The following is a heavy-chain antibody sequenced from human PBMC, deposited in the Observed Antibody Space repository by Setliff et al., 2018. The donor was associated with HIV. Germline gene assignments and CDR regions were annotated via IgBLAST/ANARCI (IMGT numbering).Heavy chain of an antibody. Sequence: GASVKVSCKASGGTLSSYAINWVRQAPGQGLQWMGGIIPMFGTLNFAQKFQGRVTISTDDSTSTAYMELNSLRSEDTAVYYCARGHSHGYGYSGSYGPFDIWGRGTMVTVSS. D-gene: IGHD1-26*01. CDR2: IIPMFGTL. V-gene: IGHV1-69*05. CDR1: GGTLSSYA. CDR3: ARGHSHGYGYSGSYGPFDI. J-gene: IGHJ3*02.